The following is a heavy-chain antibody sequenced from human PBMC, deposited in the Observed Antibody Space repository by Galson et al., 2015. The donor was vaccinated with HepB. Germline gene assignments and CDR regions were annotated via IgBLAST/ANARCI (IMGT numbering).Heavy chain of an antibody. D-gene: IGHD3-22*01. CDR1: GFTFSSYA. Sequence: SLRLSCAASGFTFSSYAMHWVRQAPGKGLEWVAVISYDGSNKYYADSVKGRFTISRDNSKNTLYLQMNSLRAEDTAVYYCARDLLYTEYDSSGYYFDYWGQGTLVTVSS. CDR3: ARDLLYTEYDSSGYYFDY. J-gene: IGHJ4*02. V-gene: IGHV3-30*04. CDR2: ISYDGSNK.